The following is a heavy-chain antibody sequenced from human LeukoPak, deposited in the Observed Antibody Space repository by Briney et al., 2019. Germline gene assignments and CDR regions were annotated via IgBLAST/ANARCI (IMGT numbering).Heavy chain of an antibody. CDR2: IWYDGRNK. CDR1: GFTFSTSG. Sequence: AGSLRLSCAASGFTFSTSGLHWVRQAPGRGLEWVAVIWYDGRNKYYGDSVKGRFTISRDNSKSTVYLQMDSLRAEDTAVYYCARDRGELRFFELAYLWGQGTLVSDSS. J-gene: IGHJ1*01. V-gene: IGHV3-33*01. CDR3: ARDRGELRFFELAYL. D-gene: IGHD3-3*01.